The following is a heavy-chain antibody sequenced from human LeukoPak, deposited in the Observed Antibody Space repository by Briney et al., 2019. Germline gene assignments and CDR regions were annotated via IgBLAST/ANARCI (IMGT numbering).Heavy chain of an antibody. V-gene: IGHV1-2*02. CDR2: INPTNGDT. CDR1: GYTFTAYY. D-gene: IGHD5/OR15-5a*01. J-gene: IGHJ4*02. CDR3: ARDRGSVYIILDC. Sequence: ASVQVSCKASGYTFTAYYMHWVRQAPGQGLEWMGWINPTNGDTKYAQKFQDRVTMTRDTSISTAHMELSRLTSDDPAVYYCARDRGSVYIILDCWGPGTLVTVSS.